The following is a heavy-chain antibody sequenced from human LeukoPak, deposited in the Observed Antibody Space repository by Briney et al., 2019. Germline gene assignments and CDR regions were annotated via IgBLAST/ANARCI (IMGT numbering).Heavy chain of an antibody. CDR3: ARGGHYYSYSMDV. CDR1: GYSFTDYY. V-gene: IGHV1-2*02. Sequence: GASVKVSFKASGYSFTDYYMHWVRQAPGQGLESMGWINPDSGGTNYPQKFQGRVTMTRDTSISTAYMELSRLRSDDTAVYYCARGGHYYSYSMDVWGKGTTVTVSS. J-gene: IGHJ6*03. CDR2: INPDSGGT.